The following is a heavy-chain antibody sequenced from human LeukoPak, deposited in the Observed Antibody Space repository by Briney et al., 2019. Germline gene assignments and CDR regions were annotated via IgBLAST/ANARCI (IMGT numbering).Heavy chain of an antibody. CDR3: ARAYDDYGDYPFDY. CDR2: IYYSGST. V-gene: IGHV4-39*01. D-gene: IGHD4-17*01. Sequence: SETLSLTCTVSGGSISSSSYYWGWIRQPPGKGLEWIGSIYYSGSTYYNPSLKSRVTISVDTSKNQFSLKLSSVTAADTAVYYCARAYDDYGDYPFDYWGQGTLVTVSS. J-gene: IGHJ4*02. CDR1: GGSISSSSYY.